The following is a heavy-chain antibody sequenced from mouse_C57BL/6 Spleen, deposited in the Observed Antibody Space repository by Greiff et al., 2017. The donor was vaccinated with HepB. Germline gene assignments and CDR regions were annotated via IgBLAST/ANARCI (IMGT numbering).Heavy chain of an antibody. D-gene: IGHD6-1*01. CDR3: ARDRQPSDY. CDR1: GYTFTSYW. CDR2: IDPSDSYT. J-gene: IGHJ2*01. V-gene: IGHV1-50*01. Sequence: QVQLQQPGAELVKPGASVKLSCKASGYTFTSYWMQWVKQRPGPGLEWIGEIDPSDSYTNYNQKFKGKATLTVDTSSSTAYMQLSSLTSEDSAVYYCARDRQPSDYWGQGTTLTVSS.